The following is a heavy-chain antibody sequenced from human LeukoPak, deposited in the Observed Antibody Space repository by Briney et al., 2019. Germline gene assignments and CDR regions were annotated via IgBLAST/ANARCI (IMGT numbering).Heavy chain of an antibody. Sequence: ASVKVSCKASGYTFTSYGISWVRQAPGQGLEWMGWISAYNGNTNYAQKLQGRVTMTTDTSTSTAYTELRSLRSDDTAVYYCARDSRGGGSYWFDPWGQGTLVTVSS. J-gene: IGHJ5*02. CDR1: GYTFTSYG. CDR3: ARDSRGGGSYWFDP. V-gene: IGHV1-18*01. CDR2: ISAYNGNT. D-gene: IGHD1-26*01.